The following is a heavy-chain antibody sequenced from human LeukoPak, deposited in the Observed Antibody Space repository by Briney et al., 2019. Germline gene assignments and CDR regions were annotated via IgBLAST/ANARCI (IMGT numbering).Heavy chain of an antibody. D-gene: IGHD6-19*01. CDR1: GFAFSSYA. Sequence: PGGSLRLSCAASGFAFSSYAMSWVRQAPGKGLEWVSALSGGGGNTNYADSVKGRFTISRDNSKHTLYLQMNSLTAEDTAVYYCARAIAVAGKYYFDFWGQGTLVTVSS. J-gene: IGHJ4*02. V-gene: IGHV3-23*01. CDR3: ARAIAVAGKYYFDF. CDR2: LSGGGGNT.